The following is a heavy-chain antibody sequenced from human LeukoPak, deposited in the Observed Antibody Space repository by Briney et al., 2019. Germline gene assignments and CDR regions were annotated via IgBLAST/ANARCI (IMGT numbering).Heavy chain of an antibody. Sequence: SETLSLTCTVSGGSISTYYWTWIRQPPGKGLEWIGYIYYSGSTNYNPSLKSRVTISVDTSKNQFSLKLSSVTAADTAVYYCARAWFGVRYFDYWGQGTLVTVSS. CDR3: ARAWFGVRYFDY. D-gene: IGHD3-10*01. CDR2: IYYSGST. J-gene: IGHJ4*02. V-gene: IGHV4-59*12. CDR1: GGSISTYY.